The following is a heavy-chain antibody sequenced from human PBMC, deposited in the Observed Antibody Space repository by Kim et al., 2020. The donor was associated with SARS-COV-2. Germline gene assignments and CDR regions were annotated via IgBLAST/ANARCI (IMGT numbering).Heavy chain of an antibody. Sequence: SQTLSLTCAISRDSVSSNSAAWNWIRQSPSRGLEWLGRTYYRSKWYNDYAVSVKSRITINPDTSKNQFSLQLNSVTPEDTAVYYCARCYYGSGSYYNLLFDYWGQGTLVTVSS. J-gene: IGHJ4*02. V-gene: IGHV6-1*01. CDR2: TYYRSKWYN. CDR3: ARCYYGSGSYYNLLFDY. D-gene: IGHD3-10*01. CDR1: RDSVSSNSAA.